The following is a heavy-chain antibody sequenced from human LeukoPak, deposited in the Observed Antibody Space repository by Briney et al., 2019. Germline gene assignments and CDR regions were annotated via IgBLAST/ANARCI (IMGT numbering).Heavy chain of an antibody. CDR3: ARDTPPTVTTPRGWFDP. CDR1: GYSISSGYY. CDR2: IYHSGST. J-gene: IGHJ5*02. D-gene: IGHD4-17*01. V-gene: IGHV4-38-2*02. Sequence: PSETLSLTCTVSGYSISSGYYWGWIRQPPGKGLEWIGSIYHSGSTYYNPSLKSRVTISVDTSKNQFSLKLSSVTAADTAVYYCARDTPPTVTTPRGWFDPWGQGTPVTVSS.